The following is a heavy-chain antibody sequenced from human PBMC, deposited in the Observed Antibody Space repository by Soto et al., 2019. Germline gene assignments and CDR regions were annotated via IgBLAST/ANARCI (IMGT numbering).Heavy chain of an antibody. J-gene: IGHJ5*02. CDR1: GESLSDHY. CDR3: ARGAHISGVTRCFDP. CDR2: INQYGTT. D-gene: IGHD1-20*01. V-gene: IGHV4-34*01. Sequence: QVQLQQWGAGLLKPSETLSLICAVSGESLSDHYWSWIRQSPGKGLEWIGDINQYGTTNYNPSLKSRVTISADTSKNQVVLRLTSVTAADTAVYYCARGAHISGVTRCFDPWGQGTLVTVSS.